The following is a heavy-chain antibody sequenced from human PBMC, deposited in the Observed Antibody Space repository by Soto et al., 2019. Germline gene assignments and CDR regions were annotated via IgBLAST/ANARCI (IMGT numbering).Heavy chain of an antibody. D-gene: IGHD6-19*01. CDR1: GGSISSSSYY. J-gene: IGHJ4*02. CDR2: IYYSGST. CDR3: ARRTVNIRTFYSGLKTHCFDY. Sequence: SLTCAVSGGSISSSSYYWGWIRQPPGKGLEWIGSIYYSGSTYYTPSLQSRVAISVDTSKNQFSLKPNSVTAADTAVYYCARRTVNIRTFYSGLKTHCFDYWGQGTLVTVS. V-gene: IGHV4-39*01.